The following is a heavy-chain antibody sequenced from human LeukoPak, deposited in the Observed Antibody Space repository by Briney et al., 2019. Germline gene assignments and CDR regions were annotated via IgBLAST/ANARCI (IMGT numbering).Heavy chain of an antibody. Sequence: GGSLRLSCAASGFTFRSYSMNGVRQAPGKGREGGAVISYDGSNKDYADSVRGRFTISRDNSKNRLDRQRKSIRDEATAVYHCPKDLWRDPTVVKEFFGGGQGTLVTVSS. J-gene: IGHJ1*01. D-gene: IGHD4-23*01. CDR2: ISYDGSNK. CDR1: GFTFRSYS. V-gene: IGHV3-30*18. CDR3: PKDLWRDPTVVKEFFG.